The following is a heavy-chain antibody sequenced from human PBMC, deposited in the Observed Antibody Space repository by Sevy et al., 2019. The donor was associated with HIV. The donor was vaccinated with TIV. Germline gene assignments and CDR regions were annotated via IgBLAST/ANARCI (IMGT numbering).Heavy chain of an antibody. CDR3: AQGRSGYPDYFDY. CDR2: IRYDGSNK. J-gene: IGHJ4*02. D-gene: IGHD3-3*01. CDR1: GFTFSSYG. Sequence: GGSLRLSCAASGFTFSSYGMHWVRQAPGKGLEWVAFIRYDGSNKYYADSVKGRFTISRDNSKNTLYLQMNSLRAEDTAVYYCAQGRSGYPDYFDYWGQGTLVTVSS. V-gene: IGHV3-30*02.